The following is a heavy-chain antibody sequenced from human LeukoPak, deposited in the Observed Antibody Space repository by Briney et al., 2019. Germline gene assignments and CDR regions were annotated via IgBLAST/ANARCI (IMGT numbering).Heavy chain of an antibody. CDR1: GFTFDDYP. J-gene: IGHJ4*02. CDR2: ISGDGATT. CDR3: AKDYY. Sequence: VGSLRLSRVASGFTFDDYPMHWVREGPGEGLEWLSLISGDGATTYYADSVKGRFTISRDNIKNSLYLQMNSLRTEDTALYYCAKDYYWGQGTLVTVSS. V-gene: IGHV3-43*02.